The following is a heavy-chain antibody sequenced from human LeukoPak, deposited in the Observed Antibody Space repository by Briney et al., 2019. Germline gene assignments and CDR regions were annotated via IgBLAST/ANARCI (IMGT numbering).Heavy chain of an antibody. CDR1: GFTFSSYA. CDR3: ARDQGEQWLVSQHWLDY. CDR2: ISYDGSNK. Sequence: PGGSLRLSCAASGFTFSSYAMLWVRQAPGKGLEWVAVISYDGSNKNYADSVKGRFTISRDNSKNTLYLQMNSLRAEDTAVYYCARDQGEQWLVSQHWLDYWGQGTLVTVSS. J-gene: IGHJ4*02. V-gene: IGHV3-30-3*01. D-gene: IGHD6-19*01.